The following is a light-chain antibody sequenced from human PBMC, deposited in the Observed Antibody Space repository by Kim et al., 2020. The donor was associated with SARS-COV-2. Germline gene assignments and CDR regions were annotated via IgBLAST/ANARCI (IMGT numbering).Light chain of an antibody. CDR1: QNISNY. J-gene: IGKJ1*01. Sequence: DIQMTQSPSSLSASVGDRVTITCQASQNISNYLNWYQQKPGKAPKLLIYDASNLEKGVPSRFSGSGSGTDFTFTISSLQPEDIATYYCHQYDNLPWTFGQGTKVDIK. CDR2: DAS. V-gene: IGKV1-33*01. CDR3: HQYDNLPWT.